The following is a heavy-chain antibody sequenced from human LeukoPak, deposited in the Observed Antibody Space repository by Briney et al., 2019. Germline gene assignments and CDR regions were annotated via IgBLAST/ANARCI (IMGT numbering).Heavy chain of an antibody. CDR2: INPNSGGT. Sequence: ASVKVSCKASGYTFTGYYMHWVRQAPGQGLEWMGWINPNSGGTNFAQKFQGRVAMTRDTSISTAYLELGSLRSDDTAVYFCARARWQLVPYFASWGQGTLVTVSS. V-gene: IGHV1-2*02. CDR3: ARARWQLVPYFAS. D-gene: IGHD5-24*01. J-gene: IGHJ4*02. CDR1: GYTFTGYY.